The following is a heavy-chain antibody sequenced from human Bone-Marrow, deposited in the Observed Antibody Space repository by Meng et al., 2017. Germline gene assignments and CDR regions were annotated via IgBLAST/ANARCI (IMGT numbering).Heavy chain of an antibody. J-gene: IGHJ4*02. Sequence: SVKVSCKASGGTFSSYTISWVRQAPGQGLEWMGRIIPILGIANYAQKFQGRVTITADISTSTAYMELSSLRSEDTAVYYCARGSYYGSGENDYWGQGTLVTVSS. D-gene: IGHD3-10*01. CDR3: ARGSYYGSGENDY. CDR1: GGTFSSYT. V-gene: IGHV1-69*02. CDR2: IIPILGIA.